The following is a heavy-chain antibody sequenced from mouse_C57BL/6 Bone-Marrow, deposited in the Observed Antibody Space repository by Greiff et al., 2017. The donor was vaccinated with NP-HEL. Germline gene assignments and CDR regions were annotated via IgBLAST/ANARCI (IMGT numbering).Heavy chain of an antibody. CDR1: GFTFNTYA. D-gene: IGHD1-1*01. CDR2: IRSKSSNYAT. J-gene: IGHJ3*01. V-gene: IGHV10-3*01. Sequence: EVQLVESGGGLVQPKGSLKLSCAASGFTFNTYAMHWVRQAPGKGLEWVARIRSKSSNYATYYADSVKDRFTISRDDSQSMLYLQMNNLKTEDTAMYYCVRDVYYGSSSWFAYWGQGTLVTVSA. CDR3: VRDVYYGSSSWFAY.